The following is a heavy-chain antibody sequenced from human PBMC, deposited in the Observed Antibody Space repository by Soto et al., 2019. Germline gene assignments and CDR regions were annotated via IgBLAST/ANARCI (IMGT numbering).Heavy chain of an antibody. J-gene: IGHJ4*02. CDR3: ARARTNYYNTSDYDF. CDR1: GYTFIGYY. Sequence: ASVKVSCKASGYTFIGYYMHWVRQAPGQGLEWMGWINPNSGDTNYEQKFQGRVTMTRDTSISTAYTELSRLRFDDTAVYYCARARTNYYNTSDYDFWGQGTLVTVSS. V-gene: IGHV1-2*02. CDR2: INPNSGDT. D-gene: IGHD3-22*01.